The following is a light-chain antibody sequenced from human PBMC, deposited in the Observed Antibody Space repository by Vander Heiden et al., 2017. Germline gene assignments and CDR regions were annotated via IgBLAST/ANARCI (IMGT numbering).Light chain of an antibody. CDR1: SNNVGNQG. V-gene: IGLV10-54*04. CDR3: SAWDSSLSAHV. CDR2: RNN. J-gene: IGLJ1*01. Sequence: QAGLTQPPSVSKGLRQTATLTCTGNSNNVGNQGAAWLQQHQGHPPNLLSYRNNNRPSGISERFSASRSGNTASLTITGLQPEDEADYYCSAWDSSLSAHVFGTGTKVTVL.